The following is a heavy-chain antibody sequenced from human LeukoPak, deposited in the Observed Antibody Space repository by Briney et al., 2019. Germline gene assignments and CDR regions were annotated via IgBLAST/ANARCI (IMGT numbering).Heavy chain of an antibody. Sequence: GGSLRLSCAASGFTFSSYSMNWVRQAPGKGLEWVSSISSSSTNIYYADSVKGRFTISRDNSKNTLYLQMNSLRAEDTAVYYCARGVGSAAGDYYFDYWGQGTLVTVSS. V-gene: IGHV3-21*04. CDR1: GFTFSSYS. CDR3: ARGVGSAAGDYYFDY. CDR2: ISSSSTNI. D-gene: IGHD4-17*01. J-gene: IGHJ4*02.